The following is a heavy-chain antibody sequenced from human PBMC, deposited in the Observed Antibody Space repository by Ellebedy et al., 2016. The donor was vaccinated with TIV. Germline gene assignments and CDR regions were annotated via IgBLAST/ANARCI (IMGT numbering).Heavy chain of an antibody. CDR3: AKGRGGGSDTSAPRYYFDY. D-gene: IGHD3-22*01. V-gene: IGHV3-23*01. Sequence: GESLKISCAASGFTFSNYAMSWVRQAPGKGLEWVSAISAGGINTHYADSVKGRFTISRDNSKKTLYLQMNSLRAEDTAVYYCAKGRGGGSDTSAPRYYFDYWGLGTLVTVSS. CDR2: ISAGGINT. CDR1: GFTFSNYA. J-gene: IGHJ4*02.